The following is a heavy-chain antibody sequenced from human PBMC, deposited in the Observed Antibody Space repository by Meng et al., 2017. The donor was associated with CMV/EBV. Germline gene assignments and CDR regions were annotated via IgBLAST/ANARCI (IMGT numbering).Heavy chain of an antibody. CDR3: ARVLAAAGNDAFDT. V-gene: IGHV4-59*01. CDR2: IYYSGST. Sequence: SETLSLTCTVSGGSISSYYWSWIRQPPGKGLEWIGYIYYSGSTNYNPSLKSRVTISVDTSKNQFSLKLSSVTAADTAVYYCARVLAAAGNDAFDTWGQGTMVTVSS. D-gene: IGHD6-13*01. J-gene: IGHJ3*02. CDR1: GGSISSYY.